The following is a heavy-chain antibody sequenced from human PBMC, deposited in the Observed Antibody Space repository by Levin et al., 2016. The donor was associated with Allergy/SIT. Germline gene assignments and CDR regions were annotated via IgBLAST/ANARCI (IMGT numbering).Heavy chain of an antibody. CDR3: ARETLTGRGDLDY. Sequence: ASVKVSCKASGYTFTGHYIHWVRQAPGQGLEWMGWINPNSGGPIYAQKFQGRVTMTRDTSISTAYMEVSRLRYDDTAVYYCARETLTGRGDLDYWGQGTLVTVSS. V-gene: IGHV1-2*02. D-gene: IGHD3-9*01. CDR2: INPNSGGP. J-gene: IGHJ4*02. CDR1: GYTFTGHY.